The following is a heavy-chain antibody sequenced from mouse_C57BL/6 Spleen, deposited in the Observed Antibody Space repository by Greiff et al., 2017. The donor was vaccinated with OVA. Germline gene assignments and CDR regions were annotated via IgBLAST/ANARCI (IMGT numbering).Heavy chain of an antibody. D-gene: IGHD1-1*01. J-gene: IGHJ2*01. CDR2: ISGGGGNT. V-gene: IGHV5-9*01. CDR1: GFTFSSYT. Sequence: DVHLVESGGGLVKPGGSLKLSCAASGFTFSSYTMSWVRQTPEKRLEWVATISGGGGNTYYPDSVKGRFTISRDNAKNTLYLQMSSLRSEDTALYYCARGYYYGSSYDYFDYWGQGTTLTVSS. CDR3: ARGYYYGSSYDYFDY.